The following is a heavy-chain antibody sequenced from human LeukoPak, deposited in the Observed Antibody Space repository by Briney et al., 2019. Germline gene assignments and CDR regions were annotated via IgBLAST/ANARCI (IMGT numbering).Heavy chain of an antibody. J-gene: IGHJ3*02. D-gene: IGHD3-10*01. V-gene: IGHV1-18*01. CDR2: ISAYNGNT. CDR1: GYTFTSYG. Sequence: ASVKFSCKASGYTFTSYGISWVRQAPGQGLEWMGWISAYNGNTNYAQKLQGRVTMTTDTSTSTAYMELRSLRSDDTAVYYCARAKLFSASGGAFDIWGQGTMVTVSS. CDR3: ARAKLFSASGGAFDI.